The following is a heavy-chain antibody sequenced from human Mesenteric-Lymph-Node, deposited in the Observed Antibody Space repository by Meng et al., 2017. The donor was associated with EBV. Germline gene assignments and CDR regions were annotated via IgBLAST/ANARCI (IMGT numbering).Heavy chain of an antibody. V-gene: IGHV1-18*01. Sequence: QSGAGVSKPGASIKDSRKSSGYTFTTYAISWVRQDPGQGLEWMGWTSVHNLNTNYAQKFQGRVTLTTDTSTSTAYMELRSLRSDDTAVYYCATEDAEYLGSGSDWGQGTLVTVSS. D-gene: IGHD3-10*01. CDR2: TSVHNLNT. CDR3: ATEDAEYLGSGSD. CDR1: GYTFTTYA. J-gene: IGHJ4*02.